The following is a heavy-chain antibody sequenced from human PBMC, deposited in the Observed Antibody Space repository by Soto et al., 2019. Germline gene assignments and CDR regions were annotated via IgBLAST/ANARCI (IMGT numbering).Heavy chain of an antibody. V-gene: IGHV4-31*03. CDR1: GGSISSGGYY. CDR2: IYYSGST. Sequence: QVQLQESGPGLVKPSQTLSLTCTVSGGSISSGGYYWSWIRQHPGKGLEWIGYIYYSGSTYYNPSLKSRVTISVDTSKNQFSLKLSSVTAADTAVYYCARDQQQLVLFEGFPISYYYGMDVWGQGTTVTVSS. D-gene: IGHD6-13*01. J-gene: IGHJ6*02. CDR3: ARDQQQLVLFEGFPISYYYGMDV.